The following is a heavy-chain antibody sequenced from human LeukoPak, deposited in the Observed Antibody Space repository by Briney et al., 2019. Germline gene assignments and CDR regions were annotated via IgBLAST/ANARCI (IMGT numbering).Heavy chain of an antibody. Sequence: GGSLRLSCAASGFTFSSYAMHWVRQAPGKGLEWVAAISYDGNYKYYADSVKGRFTTSRDNSKNTLYLQMNSLRAEDTAVYYCANSRAAADPGYYFDYWGQGTLVTVSS. CDR3: ANSRAAADPGYYFDY. V-gene: IGHV3-30*18. J-gene: IGHJ4*02. D-gene: IGHD6-25*01. CDR2: ISYDGNYK. CDR1: GFTFSSYA.